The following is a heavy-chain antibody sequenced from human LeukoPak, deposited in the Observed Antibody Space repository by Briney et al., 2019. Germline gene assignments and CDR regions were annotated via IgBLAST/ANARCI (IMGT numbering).Heavy chain of an antibody. D-gene: IGHD3-16*01. Sequence: PGGSLRLSCAASGFTVSSNYMSWVRQAPGKGLEWVSVIYSGGSTYYADSVKGRFTISRDNSKNTLYLQMNSLRAEDTAVYYCARLIRGGSGAFDIWGQGTMVTVSS. CDR2: IYSGGST. CDR3: ARLIRGGSGAFDI. J-gene: IGHJ3*02. V-gene: IGHV3-53*01. CDR1: GFTVSSNY.